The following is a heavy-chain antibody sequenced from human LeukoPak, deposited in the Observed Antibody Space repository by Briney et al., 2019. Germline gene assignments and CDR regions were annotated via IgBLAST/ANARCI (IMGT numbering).Heavy chain of an antibody. D-gene: IGHD7-27*01. J-gene: IGHJ3*02. CDR1: GYSMNSGYY. V-gene: IGHV4-38-2*02. CDR3: ASVPFYQSSITGADAFDI. Sequence: AEPVSLPCTVWGYSMNSGYYWGWTRHPPGNGLGWMGRVYHSERTSYNPSLKSSVSISVYTSKNQFSLKLSSVTAADTAVYYCASVPFYQSSITGADAFDIWGQGTMVAVSS. CDR2: VYHSERT.